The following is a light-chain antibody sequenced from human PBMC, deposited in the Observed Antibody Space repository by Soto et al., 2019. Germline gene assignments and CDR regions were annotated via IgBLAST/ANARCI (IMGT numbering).Light chain of an antibody. CDR1: QSVSSSY. V-gene: IGKV3-20*01. J-gene: IGKJ3*01. Sequence: EIVLTQSPGTLSLSPGERATLSCRASQSVSSSYLAWYQQKPGQAPRLLIYGASSRATGIPDRFSGSGSGTDFPLTISRLETEDFAVYYCQQYGSSPRGFTVGPGTKVDIK. CDR3: QQYGSSPRGFT. CDR2: GAS.